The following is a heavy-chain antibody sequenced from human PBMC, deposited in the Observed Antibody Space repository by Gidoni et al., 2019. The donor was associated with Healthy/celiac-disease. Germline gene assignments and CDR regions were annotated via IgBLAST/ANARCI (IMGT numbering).Heavy chain of an antibody. V-gene: IGHV3-23*01. J-gene: IGHJ4*02. CDR1: GFTCSSYA. CDR2: ISGSGGST. Sequence: EVPLLESGGGLVQPGGSLRLSCAASGFTCSSYAMSWVRQARGKGLEGVSAISGSGGSTYYADSVKGRFTISRDNSKNTLYLQMNSLRAEDTAVYYCAKDFYYDSSGYYPSFDYWGQGTLVTVSS. D-gene: IGHD3-22*01. CDR3: AKDFYYDSSGYYPSFDY.